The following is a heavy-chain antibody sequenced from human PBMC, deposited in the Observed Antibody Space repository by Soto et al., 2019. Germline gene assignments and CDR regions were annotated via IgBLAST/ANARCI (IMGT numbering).Heavy chain of an antibody. J-gene: IGHJ6*02. Sequence: GESLKISCKGSGYSFTSYWIGWVRQMPGKGLEWMGIIYPGDSDTRYSPSFQGQVTISADKSISTAYLQWRSLKASDTALYYCARLARRTVGATWAGYYDGMDVWGQGTTVTVSS. CDR3: ARLARRTVGATWAGYYDGMDV. CDR2: IYPGDSDT. D-gene: IGHD1-26*01. CDR1: GYSFTSYW. V-gene: IGHV5-51*01.